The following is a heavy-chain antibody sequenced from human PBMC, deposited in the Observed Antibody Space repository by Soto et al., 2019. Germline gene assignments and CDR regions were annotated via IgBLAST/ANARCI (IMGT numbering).Heavy chain of an antibody. Sequence: SETLSLTCAVYGGSFSGYYWSWIRQPPGKGLEWIGEINHSGSTNYNPSLKSRVTISVETSKNQFSLKLSSVTAADTAVYYCARVGGGVGTAGILHPYRKEEGAFDYWGQGTLVTVSS. CDR2: INHSGST. J-gene: IGHJ4*02. V-gene: IGHV4-34*01. CDR3: ARVGGGVGTAGILHPYRKEEGAFDY. CDR1: GGSFSGYY. D-gene: IGHD6-13*01.